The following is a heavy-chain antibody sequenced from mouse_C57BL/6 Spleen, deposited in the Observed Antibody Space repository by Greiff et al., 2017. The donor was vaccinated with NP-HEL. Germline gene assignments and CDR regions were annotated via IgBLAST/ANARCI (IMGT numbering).Heavy chain of an antibody. CDR2: IYPGDGDT. D-gene: IGHD1-1*01. Sequence: QVQLQQSGPELVKPGASVKISCKASGYAFSSSWMNWVKQRPGKGLEWIGRIYPGDGDTNYNGKFKGKATLTADKSSSTAYMQLSSLTSEDSAVYFCARSGNYGSSSFDYWGQGTPLTVSS. CDR3: ARSGNYGSSSFDY. J-gene: IGHJ2*01. V-gene: IGHV1-82*01. CDR1: GYAFSSSW.